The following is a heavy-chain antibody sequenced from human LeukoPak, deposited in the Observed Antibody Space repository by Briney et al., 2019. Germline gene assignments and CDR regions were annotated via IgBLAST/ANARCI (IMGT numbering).Heavy chain of an antibody. V-gene: IGHV4-4*02. CDR3: AIQLNWGDYYYYYYGMDV. J-gene: IGHJ6*02. D-gene: IGHD7-27*01. CDR1: GGSISSSSSNC. CDR2: IYHSGST. Sequence: SETLSLTCAVSGGSISSSSSNCWTWVRQPPGKGLEWIGEIYHSGSTNYNPSLKSRVTISVDTSKNQFSLKLSSVTAADTAVYYCAIQLNWGDYYYYYYGMDVWGQGTTVTVSS.